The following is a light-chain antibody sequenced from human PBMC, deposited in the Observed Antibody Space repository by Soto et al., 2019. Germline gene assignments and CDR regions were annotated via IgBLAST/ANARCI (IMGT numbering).Light chain of an antibody. CDR1: QSVLYSSNNKNY. CDR3: QQYYSTPLT. J-gene: IGKJ4*01. V-gene: IGKV4-1*01. Sequence: DIVMTQSPDSLAVSLGEGATINCKSSQSVLYSSNNKNYLAWYQQKPGQPPKLLIYWASTRQSGLPDRFSGSGSGTDLTLTISSLQAEDLAVYYCQQYYSTPLTFGGGTKVEIK. CDR2: WAS.